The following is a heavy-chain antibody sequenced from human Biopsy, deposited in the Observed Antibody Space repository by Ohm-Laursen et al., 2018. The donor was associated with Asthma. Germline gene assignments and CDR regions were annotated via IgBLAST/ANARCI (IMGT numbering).Heavy chain of an antibody. CDR2: IYYSGST. CDR3: ARFTASITIFGVVNNWFDP. Sequence: PPGTLSLTCTVSGGSISSSSYYWGWIRQPPGKGLEWIGSIYYSGSTYYNPSLKSRVTISVDTSKNQFSLKLSSVTAADTAVYYCARFTASITIFGVVNNWFDPWGQGTLVTVSS. D-gene: IGHD3-3*01. CDR1: GGSISSSSYY. J-gene: IGHJ5*02. V-gene: IGHV4-39*01.